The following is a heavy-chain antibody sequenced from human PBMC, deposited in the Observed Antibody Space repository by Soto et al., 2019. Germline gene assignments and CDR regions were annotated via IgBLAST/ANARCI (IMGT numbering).Heavy chain of an antibody. J-gene: IGHJ4*02. CDR3: GRGGYLYSSAARVEY. CDR2: IDHSGST. Sequence: SETLSLTCTVSGGSISRYYWSWIRQPPGKGLEGIGYIDHSGSTNYNPFPKRRVTISVDKSKNQFSLKLSSVTGAETAVWYCGRGGYLYSSAARVEYCGQGIRVT. CDR1: GGSISRYY. D-gene: IGHD6-19*01. V-gene: IGHV4-59*12.